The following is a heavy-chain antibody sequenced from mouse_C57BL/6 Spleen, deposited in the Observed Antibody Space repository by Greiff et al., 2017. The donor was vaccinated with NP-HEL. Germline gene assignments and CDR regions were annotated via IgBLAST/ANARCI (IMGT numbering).Heavy chain of an antibody. CDR1: GFTFNTYA. V-gene: IGHV10-3*01. CDR2: ISSKSSNYAT. CDR3: VRAGTGFAY. D-gene: IGHD3-3*01. Sequence: EVMLVESGGGLVQPKGSLKLSCAASGFTFNTYAMNWVRQTPGTGLEWIARISSKSSNYATYSTASGKDRFTISREDSKCMRYLKMNNRKTEDTAMDNCVRAGTGFAYWGQGTLVTVSA. J-gene: IGHJ3*01.